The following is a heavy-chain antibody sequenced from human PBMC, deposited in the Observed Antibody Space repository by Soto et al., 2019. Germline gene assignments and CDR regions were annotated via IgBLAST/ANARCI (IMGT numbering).Heavy chain of an antibody. Sequence: QVQLVQSGAEVKKPGASVKVSCKASGYTFTSYGISWVRQAPGQGLEWMGWISAYNGNTNYAQKLQGRVTMTTDTSTSTAYMELRSLRSDDTAVYYCARSGPRGTVTTFRYYYYGMDVWGQGTTVTVSS. CDR3: ARSGPRGTVTTFRYYYYGMDV. CDR2: ISAYNGNT. V-gene: IGHV1-18*01. CDR1: GYTFTSYG. D-gene: IGHD4-17*01. J-gene: IGHJ6*02.